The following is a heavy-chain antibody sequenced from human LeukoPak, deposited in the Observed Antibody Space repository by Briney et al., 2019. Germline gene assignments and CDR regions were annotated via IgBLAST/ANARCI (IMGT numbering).Heavy chain of an antibody. CDR1: GFTFSSYT. CDR2: ISGSGGST. Sequence: PGGPLRLSCAAFGFTFSSYTMSWVRQAPGRGLEWVSAISGSGGSTYYADSVKGRFTISRDNFKHTLYLQMNSLRAEDTAVYYCARSGSGSYFLDYWGQGTLVTVSS. J-gene: IGHJ4*02. CDR3: ARSGSGSYFLDY. D-gene: IGHD3-10*01. V-gene: IGHV3-23*01.